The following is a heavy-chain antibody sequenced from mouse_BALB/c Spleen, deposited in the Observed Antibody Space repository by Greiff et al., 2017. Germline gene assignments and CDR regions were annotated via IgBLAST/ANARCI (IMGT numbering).Heavy chain of an antibody. CDR3: ASYSRIYYAMDY. D-gene: IGHD2-10*01. V-gene: IGHV5-17*02. J-gene: IGHJ4*01. CDR2: ISSGSSTI. Sequence: EVHLVESGGGLVQPGGSRKLSCAASGFTFSSFGMHWVRQAPEKGLEWVAYISSGSSTIYYADTVKGRFTISRDNPKNTLFLQMTSLRSEDTAMYYCASYSRIYYAMDYWGQGTSVTVSS. CDR1: GFTFSSFG.